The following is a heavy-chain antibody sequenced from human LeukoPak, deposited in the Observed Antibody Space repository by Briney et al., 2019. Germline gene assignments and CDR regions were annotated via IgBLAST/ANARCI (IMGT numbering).Heavy chain of an antibody. CDR3: ARGPEGSGSFYYYYMDV. D-gene: IGHD3-10*01. J-gene: IGHJ6*03. Sequence: GASVKLSCKASVYTFTAYYMHWVRQSPGQGLQWMGWINPNSGGTNYAKNFQGRVTMTRDTSISTAYMELNRLRSDDTAVYYCARGPEGSGSFYYYYMDVWGKGTTVTISS. CDR1: VYTFTAYY. CDR2: INPNSGGT. V-gene: IGHV1-2*02.